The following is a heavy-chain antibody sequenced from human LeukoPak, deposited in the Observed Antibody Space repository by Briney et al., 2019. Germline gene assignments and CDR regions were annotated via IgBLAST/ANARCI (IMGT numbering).Heavy chain of an antibody. CDR3: ARGRKRFLEWLLYPRAFDI. CDR1: GASITSGDCY. D-gene: IGHD3-3*01. CDR2: IYYSESA. Sequence: SETLSLTCTVSGASITSGDCYWSWIRQPPGKGLEWIGYIYYSESAYYNPSLMSRLTISIDTSKNQFSLKLSSVTAADTAVYYCARGRKRFLEWLLYPRAFDIWGQGTMVTVSS. J-gene: IGHJ3*02. V-gene: IGHV4-30-4*08.